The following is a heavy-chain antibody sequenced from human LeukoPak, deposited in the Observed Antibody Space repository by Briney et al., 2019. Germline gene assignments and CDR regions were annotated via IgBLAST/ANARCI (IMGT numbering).Heavy chain of an antibody. CDR3: ARDRSGIYSIDQ. D-gene: IGHD1-26*01. V-gene: IGHV3-30-3*01. Sequence: GGSPRLSCAASGFTLSENNVHWVRQAPGKGLEWVALISNDGNSKDYADSVKGRFTLSGDNSKTTVYLQMNSLRAEDTAVYYCARDRSGIYSIDQWGQGTLVTVSP. J-gene: IGHJ4*02. CDR1: GFTLSENN. CDR2: ISNDGNSK.